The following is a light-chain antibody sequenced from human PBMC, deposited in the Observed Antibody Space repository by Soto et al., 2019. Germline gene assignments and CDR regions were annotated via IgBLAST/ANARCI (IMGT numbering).Light chain of an antibody. CDR1: STDFEISNL. V-gene: IGLV2-23*01. CDR2: EGT. CDR3: SSYAGSSARVV. J-gene: IGLJ2*01. Sequence: QSALPQPASVSGAPGQSITISCTRSSTDFEISNLVSWYQHCPDKAPKLIIYEGTKRPSEISDRFSGSESDTTASLIISGLQPEDEADYYCSSYAGSSARVVFGGGTKLTVL.